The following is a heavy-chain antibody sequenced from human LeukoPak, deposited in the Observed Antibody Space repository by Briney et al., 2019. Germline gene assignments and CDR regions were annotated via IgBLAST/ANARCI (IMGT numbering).Heavy chain of an antibody. Sequence: SETLSLTCTVSGGSISSSSYYWSWIRQPAGKGLEWIGRIYTSGSTNYNPSLKSRVTMSVDTFKNQFSLKLSSVTAADTAVYYCARDRTYYYDSSAFDPWGQGTLVTVSS. CDR3: ARDRTYYYDSSAFDP. J-gene: IGHJ5*02. CDR1: GGSISSSSYY. D-gene: IGHD3-22*01. CDR2: IYTSGST. V-gene: IGHV4-61*02.